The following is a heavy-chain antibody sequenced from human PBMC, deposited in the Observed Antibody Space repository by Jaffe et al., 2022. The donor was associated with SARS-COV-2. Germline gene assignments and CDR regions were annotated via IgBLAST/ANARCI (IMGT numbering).Heavy chain of an antibody. CDR1: GFTFSSYA. CDR2: ISYDGSNK. V-gene: IGHV3-30-3*01. Sequence: QVQLVESGGGVVQPGRSLRLSCAASGFTFSSYAMHWVRQAPGKGLEWVAVISYDGSNKYYADSVKGRFTISRDNSKNTLYLQMNSLRAEDTAVYYCARDHSSGYWSPPYYFDYWGQGTLVTVSS. J-gene: IGHJ4*02. CDR3: ARDHSSGYWSPPYYFDY. D-gene: IGHD3-22*01.